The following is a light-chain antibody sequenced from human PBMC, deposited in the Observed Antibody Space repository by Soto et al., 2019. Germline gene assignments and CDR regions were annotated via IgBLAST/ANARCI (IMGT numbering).Light chain of an antibody. V-gene: IGKV3-20*01. Sequence: EIVLTQSPGTLSLSPGERATLSCRASQSVSSSYLAWYQQKPGQAPRLLIYGASSRATGIPDRFSGSGYGTDCTLTISRLEPEDFAVYYCQQYGSSSFTFGPGNKVDIK. CDR1: QSVSSSY. J-gene: IGKJ3*01. CDR2: GAS. CDR3: QQYGSSSFT.